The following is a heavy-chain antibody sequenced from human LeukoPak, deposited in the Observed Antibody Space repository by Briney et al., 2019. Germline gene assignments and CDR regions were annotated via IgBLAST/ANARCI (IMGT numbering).Heavy chain of an antibody. Sequence: ASVKVSCKASGYTFTSYYMHWVRQAPGQGLEWMGIINPSGGSTSYAQKFRGRVTMTRDTSTSTVYMELSSLRSEDTAVYYCARNRNIRGPREAFDYWGQGTLVTVSS. V-gene: IGHV1-46*01. CDR1: GYTFTSYY. CDR2: INPSGGST. D-gene: IGHD3-10*01. J-gene: IGHJ4*02. CDR3: ARNRNIRGPREAFDY.